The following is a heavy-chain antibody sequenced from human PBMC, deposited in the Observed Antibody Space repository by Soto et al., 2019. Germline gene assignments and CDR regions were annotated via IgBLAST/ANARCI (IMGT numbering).Heavy chain of an antibody. CDR1: GFTFGTYA. Sequence: GGSLRLSCVASGFTFGTYAIHWVRLAPGKGLQWVALISYEGSNTYYADSVKGRFTVSRDNSKNTLYLQMNSLRPEDTGVYYCARVTPGNNLYYFYGLDVWGQGTSVTSP. V-gene: IGHV3-30-3*01. J-gene: IGHJ6*02. D-gene: IGHD1-1*01. CDR3: ARVTPGNNLYYFYGLDV. CDR2: ISYEGSNT.